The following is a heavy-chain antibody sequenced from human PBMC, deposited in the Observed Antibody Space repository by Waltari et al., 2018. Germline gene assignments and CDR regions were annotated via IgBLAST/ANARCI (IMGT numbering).Heavy chain of an antibody. Sequence: EVQLVESGGGLVQPGGSLRLSCAASGFTFSSYSMNWVRQAPGKGLEWVSYISSSSSTIYYADSVKGRFTISRDNAKNSLYLQMNSLRAEDTAVYYCAILQPYSSSWYDYWGQGTLVTVSS. CDR3: AILQPYSSSWYDY. CDR2: ISSSSSTI. V-gene: IGHV3-48*04. CDR1: GFTFSSYS. J-gene: IGHJ4*02. D-gene: IGHD6-13*01.